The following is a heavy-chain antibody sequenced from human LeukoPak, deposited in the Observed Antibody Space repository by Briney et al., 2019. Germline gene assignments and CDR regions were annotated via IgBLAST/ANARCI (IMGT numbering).Heavy chain of an antibody. V-gene: IGHV3-23*01. CDR2: ISGSGGST. CDR3: AKDLNDIVLMVYADYFDY. CDR1: GFTFSSYA. Sequence: PGGSLRLSCAASGFTFSSYAMSWVRQAPGKGLEWVSAISGSGGSTYYADSVKGRFTISRDNSKNTLYLQMNSLRAEDTAVYYCAKDLNDIVLMVYADYFDYWGQGTLVTVSS. D-gene: IGHD2-8*01. J-gene: IGHJ4*02.